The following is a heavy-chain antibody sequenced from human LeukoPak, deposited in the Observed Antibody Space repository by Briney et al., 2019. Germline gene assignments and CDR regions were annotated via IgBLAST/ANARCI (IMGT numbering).Heavy chain of an antibody. J-gene: IGHJ3*02. D-gene: IGHD3-16*01. CDR1: GYTLTELS. V-gene: IGHV1-24*01. Sequence: ASVKVSCKVSGYTLTELSMHWVRQAPGKGLEWMGGFDPEDGETIYAQKFQGRVTMTEDTSTDTAYMELSSLRSEDTAVYYCATVGAPPYPFGGVSAAGAFDIWGQGTMVTVSS. CDR2: FDPEDGET. CDR3: ATVGAPPYPFGGVSAAGAFDI.